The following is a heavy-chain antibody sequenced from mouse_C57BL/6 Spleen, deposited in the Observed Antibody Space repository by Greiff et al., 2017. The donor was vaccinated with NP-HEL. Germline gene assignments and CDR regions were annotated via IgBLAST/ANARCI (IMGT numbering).Heavy chain of an antibody. J-gene: IGHJ2*01. CDR1: GYSITSGYY. CDR3: ARDGNYDYFDY. Sequence: EVQLQQSGPGLVKPSQSLSLTCSVPGYSITSGYYWNWIRQFPGNKLEWMGYISYDGSNNYNPSLKNRISITRDTSKNQFFLKLNSVTTEDTATYYCARDGNYDYFDYWGQGTTLTVSS. CDR2: ISYDGSN. D-gene: IGHD2-1*01. V-gene: IGHV3-6*01.